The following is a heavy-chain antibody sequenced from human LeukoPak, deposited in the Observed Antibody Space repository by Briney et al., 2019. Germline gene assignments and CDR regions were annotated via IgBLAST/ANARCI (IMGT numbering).Heavy chain of an antibody. CDR1: GVTFSSYW. CDR3: ARVLDSSSSRYQAFPY. V-gene: IGHV3-7*01. D-gene: IGHD2-15*01. CDR2: TKQEGSEK. J-gene: IGHJ4*02. Sequence: PGGSLRLSCAASGVTFSSYWMTGVRQAPGRGLEGVANTKQEGSEKDYVDYLKGRFTISRDNAKNSLYMQMHSLRAEDTAVYYCARVLDSSSSRYQAFPYWGQGTLVTVSS.